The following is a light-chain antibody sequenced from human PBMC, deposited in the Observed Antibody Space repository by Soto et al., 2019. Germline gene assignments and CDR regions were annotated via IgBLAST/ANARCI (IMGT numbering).Light chain of an antibody. V-gene: IGKV2-30*01. Sequence: DVVMTQSPLSLPVTLGQPASISCRSSQSLVYSDGYAYLNWFHQRPGQSPRRLIYKDSNRDSGVPDRFSGSGSGTDFTLKISRVEAEDVGVYYCMQGTHWPPTFGRGTKVEIK. CDR2: KDS. CDR1: QSLVYSDGYAY. CDR3: MQGTHWPPT. J-gene: IGKJ1*01.